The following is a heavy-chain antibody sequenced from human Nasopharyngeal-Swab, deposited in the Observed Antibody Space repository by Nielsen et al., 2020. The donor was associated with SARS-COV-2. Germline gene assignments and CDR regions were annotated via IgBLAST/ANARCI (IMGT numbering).Heavy chain of an antibody. CDR2: IKSKTDGGTT. D-gene: IGHD3-3*01. V-gene: IGHV3-15*01. CDR3: TTEGGKYYDFWSGYYGYYGMDV. Sequence: VRQAPGKGLEWVGRIKSKTDGGTTDYAAPVKGRFTISRDDSKNTLYLQMNSLKTEDTAMYYCTTEGGKYYDFWSGYYGYYGMDVWGQGTTVTVSS. J-gene: IGHJ6*02.